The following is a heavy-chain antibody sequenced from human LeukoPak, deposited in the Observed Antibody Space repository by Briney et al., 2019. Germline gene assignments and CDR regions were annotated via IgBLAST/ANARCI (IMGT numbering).Heavy chain of an antibody. Sequence: PGGSLRLSCAASGFTFDDYGMSWVRQAPGKGLEWISGINWNGGSTGYADSVKGRFTISRDNAKNSLYLQMNSLRAEDTALYYCARDGAAAGISGATVGFDYWGQGTLVTVSS. V-gene: IGHV3-20*04. D-gene: IGHD6-13*01. CDR2: INWNGGST. CDR3: ARDGAAAGISGATVGFDY. J-gene: IGHJ4*02. CDR1: GFTFDDYG.